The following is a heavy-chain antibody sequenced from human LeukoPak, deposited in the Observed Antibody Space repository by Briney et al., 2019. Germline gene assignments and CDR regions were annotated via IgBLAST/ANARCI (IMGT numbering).Heavy chain of an antibody. D-gene: IGHD6-13*01. CDR3: AILSSVGAFDI. Sequence: QPGRSLRLSCAASGFTFSSYGMHWVRQAPGKGLEWVAVISYDGSNKYYADSVEGRFTISRDNSKNTLYLQMNSPRAEDTAVYYCAILSSVGAFDIWGQGTMVTVSS. V-gene: IGHV3-30*03. CDR2: ISYDGSNK. J-gene: IGHJ3*02. CDR1: GFTFSSYG.